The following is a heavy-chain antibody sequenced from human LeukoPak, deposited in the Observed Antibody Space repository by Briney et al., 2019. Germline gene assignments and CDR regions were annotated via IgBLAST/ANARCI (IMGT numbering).Heavy chain of an antibody. V-gene: IGHV4-39*01. CDR3: ARQTYFYDASGHLNDN. CDR1: GGSMSSSSDY. Sequence: PSETLSLTCTVSGGSMSSSSDYWRWLRQPPGKGLEWIGSIYYTGSPFYNPSLRSRVTMSVDTAEHQFSLNLNSVTAADTAIYYCARQTYFYDASGHLNDNWGEGTLVTVSS. J-gene: IGHJ4*02. D-gene: IGHD2-15*01. CDR2: IYYTGSP.